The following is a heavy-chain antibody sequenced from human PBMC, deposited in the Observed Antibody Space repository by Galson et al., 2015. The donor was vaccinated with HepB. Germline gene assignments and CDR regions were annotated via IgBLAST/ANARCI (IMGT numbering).Heavy chain of an antibody. CDR2: IIPIFGTA. J-gene: IGHJ5*02. CDR1: GGTFSSYA. Sequence: SVKVSCKASGGTFSSYAISWVRQAPGQGLEWMGGIIPIFGTANYAQKFQGRVTITADESTSTAYMGLSSLRSEDTAVYYCARDLLGYDFWSGYQFDPWGQGTLVTVSS. CDR3: ARDLLGYDFWSGYQFDP. D-gene: IGHD3-3*01. V-gene: IGHV1-69*13.